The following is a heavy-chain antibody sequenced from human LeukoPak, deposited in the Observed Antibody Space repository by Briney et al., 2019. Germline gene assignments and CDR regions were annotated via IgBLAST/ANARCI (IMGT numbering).Heavy chain of an antibody. CDR2: ISGSGGST. V-gene: IGHV3-23*01. CDR1: GFTFSNYA. J-gene: IGHJ4*02. D-gene: IGHD2-2*01. CDR3: AKGVIPAVDY. Sequence: PGGSLRLSCAAFGFTFSNYAMSWVRQAPGKGLEWVSGISGSGGSTYYADSVKGRFTISRDNSKNTLYLQMNSLRAEDTAVYYCAKGVIPAVDYWGQGTLVTVSS.